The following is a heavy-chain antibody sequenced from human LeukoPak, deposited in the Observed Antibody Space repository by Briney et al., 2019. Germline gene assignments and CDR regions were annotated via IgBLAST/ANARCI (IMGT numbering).Heavy chain of an antibody. J-gene: IGHJ4*02. CDR1: GFTFSSYA. D-gene: IGHD3-22*01. Sequence: GGSLRLSCAASGFTFSSYAMSWVRQAPGKGLEWVSGISGSGGSTYYADSVKGRFTISRDNSKNTLYLEMNSLRPEDTAVYYCAKYAAAGAYDRHSEIDSWGQGTLVTVSS. CDR2: ISGSGGST. V-gene: IGHV3-23*01. CDR3: AKYAAAGAYDRHSEIDS.